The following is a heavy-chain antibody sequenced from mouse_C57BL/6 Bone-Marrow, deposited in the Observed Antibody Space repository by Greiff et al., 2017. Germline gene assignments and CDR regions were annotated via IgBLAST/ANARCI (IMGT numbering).Heavy chain of an antibody. V-gene: IGHV1-55*01. CDR1: GYTFTSYW. J-gene: IGHJ1*03. Sequence: QVQLQQPGAELVKPGASVKMSCKASGYTFTSYWITWVKQRPGQGLEWIGDIYPGSGSTNYNEKFKSKATLTVDTSSSTAYMQLSSLTSEDSAVYYCEREDYYGSSGLGFDVWGTGTTVTVSS. D-gene: IGHD1-1*01. CDR2: IYPGSGST. CDR3: EREDYYGSSGLGFDV.